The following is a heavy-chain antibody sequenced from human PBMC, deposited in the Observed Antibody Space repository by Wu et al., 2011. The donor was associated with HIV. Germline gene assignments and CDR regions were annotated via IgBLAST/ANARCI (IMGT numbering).Heavy chain of an antibody. CDR3: ARRSPTYSGYDYHSYYYYGMDV. D-gene: IGHD5-12*01. CDR1: GYTFTSYY. CDR2: ISAYNGKT. V-gene: IGHV1-18*01. J-gene: IGHJ6*02. Sequence: QVQLVQSGAEVKKPGASVKVSCKASGYTFTSYYFTWVRQAPGQGLEWMGWISAYNGKTYYAQKLQGRVTMTTDTSTSTAYMELRSLTSDDTAVYYCARRSPTYSGYDYHSYYYYGMDVWGQGTTVTVSS.